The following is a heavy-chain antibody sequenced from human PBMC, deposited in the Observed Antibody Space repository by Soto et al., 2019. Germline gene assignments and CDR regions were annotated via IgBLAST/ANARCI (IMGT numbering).Heavy chain of an antibody. D-gene: IGHD5-18*01. V-gene: IGHV3-53*01. CDR3: ARDSTWIPYYHYGMDV. J-gene: IGHJ6*02. Sequence: GSLRLSCAASGFSVSSNYMSWVRQAPGKGLEWVSVIYSGGNTHYADSVKGRFTISRDNSKNTLYLQMNSLRAEDTAVYYCARDSTWIPYYHYGMDVWGQGTTVTVSS. CDR1: GFSVSSNY. CDR2: IYSGGNT.